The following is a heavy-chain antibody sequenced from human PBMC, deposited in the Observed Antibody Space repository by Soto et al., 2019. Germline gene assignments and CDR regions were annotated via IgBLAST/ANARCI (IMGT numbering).Heavy chain of an antibody. Sequence: QVQLVQSGAEVKKPGASVKVSCKASGYTFTSYDINWVRQATGQGLEWMGWMNPNSGNTGYAQKFQGRVTMNRNTSISSADMGLGSVISEDTAVYYCERVNYYGSGSDYTTDVWCQGTTVTVS. V-gene: IGHV1-8*01. D-gene: IGHD3-10*01. J-gene: IGHJ6*02. CDR3: ERVNYYGSGSDYTTDV. CDR1: GYTFTSYD. CDR2: MNPNSGNT.